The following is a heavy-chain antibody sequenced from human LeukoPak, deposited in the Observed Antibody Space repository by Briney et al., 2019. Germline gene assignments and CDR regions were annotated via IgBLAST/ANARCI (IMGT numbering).Heavy chain of an antibody. CDR2: TYYRSKWYS. CDR3: AREGGSGTYSVFDY. D-gene: IGHD1-26*01. Sequence: SRTLSLTCAISGDSVSSNSAAWNWIRQSPSRGLEWLGRTYYRSKWYSDYAGSVKSRITINPDTSKNRISLQLNSVTPEDTAMYYCAREGGSGTYSVFDYWGQGILVTVSS. V-gene: IGHV6-1*01. CDR1: GDSVSSNSAA. J-gene: IGHJ4*02.